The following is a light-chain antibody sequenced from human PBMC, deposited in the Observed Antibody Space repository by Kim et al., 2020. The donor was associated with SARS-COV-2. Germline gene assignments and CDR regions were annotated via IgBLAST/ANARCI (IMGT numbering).Light chain of an antibody. Sequence: ASVGDRVTITCRASQDISSWLALYQQKPGKAPNLLIYSASILESGVPSRFSGSGSGTDFTLTISSLQPADFGFYYCQQTNSFPLTFGGGTKVDIK. CDR1: QDISSW. CDR3: QQTNSFPLT. CDR2: SAS. J-gene: IGKJ4*01. V-gene: IGKV1-12*01.